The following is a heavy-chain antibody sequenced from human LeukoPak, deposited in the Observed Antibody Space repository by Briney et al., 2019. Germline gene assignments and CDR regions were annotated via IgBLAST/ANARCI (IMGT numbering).Heavy chain of an antibody. CDR2: ISSGSSYI. D-gene: IGHD1-26*01. Sequence: GGSLRLSCAASGFTFSSTSMNWVLQAPGKGLEWVSSISSGSSYIFYADSVKGRFTISRDNAKNSLYLQMNSLRAEDTAVYYCAREFFDREGGTTVLDYWGQGTLVTVSS. CDR3: AREFFDREGGTTVLDY. V-gene: IGHV3-21*01. J-gene: IGHJ4*02. CDR1: GFTFSSTS.